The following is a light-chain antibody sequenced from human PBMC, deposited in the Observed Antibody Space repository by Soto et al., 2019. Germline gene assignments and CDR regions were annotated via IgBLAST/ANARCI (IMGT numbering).Light chain of an antibody. CDR3: CSYASVTAYV. Sequence: QSALTQPASVSGSPGQSITISCTGTRSDIGSYNLVSWYQQHPDKAPKLVIFEVNKRPSGVSNRFSASKSGNTASLTISGLPAEEGGGYFLCSYASVTAYVFGSGTKLTVL. J-gene: IGLJ1*01. CDR2: EVN. CDR1: RSDIGSYNL. V-gene: IGLV2-23*02.